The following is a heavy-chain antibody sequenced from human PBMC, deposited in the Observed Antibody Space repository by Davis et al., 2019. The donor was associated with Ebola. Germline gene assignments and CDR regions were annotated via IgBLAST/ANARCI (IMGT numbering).Heavy chain of an antibody. J-gene: IGHJ5*02. CDR2: IKQDGSEK. V-gene: IGHV3-7*01. CDR3: AREAYYDFWRGGP. Sequence: GESLKISCAASGFTFSSYWMSWVRQAPGKGLEWVANIKQDGSEKYYVDSVKGRFTISRDNAKNSLYLQMNSLRAEDTAVYYCAREAYYDFWRGGPWGQGTLVTVSS. CDR1: GFTFSSYW. D-gene: IGHD3-3*01.